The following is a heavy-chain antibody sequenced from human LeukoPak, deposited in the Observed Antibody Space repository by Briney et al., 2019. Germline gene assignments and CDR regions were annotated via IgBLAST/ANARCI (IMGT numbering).Heavy chain of an antibody. D-gene: IGHD6-6*01. CDR2: IYWDDDK. CDR3: AHGYSTSSLGDIFDY. J-gene: IGHJ4*02. V-gene: IGHV2-5*02. Sequence: ESGPTLVKPTQTLTLTCTFSGFSLSTSGVGVDWIRQPPGKALEWLALIYWDDDKRYSPSLKSRLTITKDTSKHQVVLTMTNMDPVDTATYYCAHGYSTSSLGDIFDYWGQGAQVTVSS. CDR1: GFSLSTSGVG.